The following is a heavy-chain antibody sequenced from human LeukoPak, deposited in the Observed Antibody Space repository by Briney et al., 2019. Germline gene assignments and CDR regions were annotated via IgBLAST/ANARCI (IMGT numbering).Heavy chain of an antibody. CDR2: ISYDGSNK. J-gene: IGHJ4*02. CDR1: GFPFSSYA. D-gene: IGHD3-22*01. Sequence: GGSLRLSCAASGFPFSSYAMHWVRQAPGKGLEWVAVISYDGSNKYYADSVKGRFTISRDNSKNTLYLQMNSLRAEDTAVYYCARGDTYYYDSSGVLGDYWGQGTLVTVSS. V-gene: IGHV3-30-3*01. CDR3: ARGDTYYYDSSGVLGDY.